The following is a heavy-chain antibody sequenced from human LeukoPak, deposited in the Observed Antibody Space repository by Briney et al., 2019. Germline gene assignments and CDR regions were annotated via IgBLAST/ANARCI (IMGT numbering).Heavy chain of an antibody. Sequence: GGSLRLSCVASDFTFSSFAMHWVRQAPGKGLEWVAIISDDGSNKYYADSVKGRFTIFRDNSKNTLYVQMNSLRADDTAVYYCEKDGHKGSTWSGAFDIWGQGTMVTVSS. CDR3: EKDGHKGSTWSGAFDI. V-gene: IGHV3-30*18. CDR1: DFTFSSFA. D-gene: IGHD6-13*01. CDR2: ISDDGSNK. J-gene: IGHJ3*02.